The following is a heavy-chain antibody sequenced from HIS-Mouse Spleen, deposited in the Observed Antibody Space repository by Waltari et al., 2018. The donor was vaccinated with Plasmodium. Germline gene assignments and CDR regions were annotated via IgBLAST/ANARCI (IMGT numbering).Heavy chain of an antibody. CDR3: ASSWYWYFDL. D-gene: IGHD6-13*01. J-gene: IGHJ2*01. CDR1: GFPFSSYW. Sequence: EVQLVESGGGLVQPGGSLRRSCAASGFPFSSYWMSWVRQAPGKGMEWVANRKQDGSEKYYVDSVKGRFTISRDNAKNSLYLQMNSLRAEDTAVYYCASSWYWYFDLWGRGTLVTVSS. CDR2: RKQDGSEK. V-gene: IGHV3-7*01.